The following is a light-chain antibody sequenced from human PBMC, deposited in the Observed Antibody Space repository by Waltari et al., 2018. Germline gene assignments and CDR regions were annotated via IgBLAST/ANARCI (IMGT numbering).Light chain of an antibody. CDR2: GVS. CDR1: QSVNNN. CDR3: QQYNNWPPT. Sequence: EITMTQSPATLSVSPGERPTLSCRASQSVNNNLAWYQQKPGQAPRPLIYGVSTRATGIPARLSGSGSGTEFTLTISSLQSEDFAVYCCQQYNNWPPTFGQGTKVEIK. J-gene: IGKJ1*01. V-gene: IGKV3-15*01.